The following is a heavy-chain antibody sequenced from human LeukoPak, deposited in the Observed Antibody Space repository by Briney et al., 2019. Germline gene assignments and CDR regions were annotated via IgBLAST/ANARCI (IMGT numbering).Heavy chain of an antibody. CDR1: GGSFSGYY. CDR2: INHSGST. J-gene: IGHJ4*02. D-gene: IGHD6-6*01. V-gene: IGHV4-34*01. Sequence: SETLSLTCAVYGGSFSGYYWSWIRQPPGKGLEWIGEINHSGSTNYNPSLKSRVTISVGTSKNQFSLKLSSVTAADTAVYYCARGYIAARPLGYWGQGTLVTVSS. CDR3: ARGYIAARPLGY.